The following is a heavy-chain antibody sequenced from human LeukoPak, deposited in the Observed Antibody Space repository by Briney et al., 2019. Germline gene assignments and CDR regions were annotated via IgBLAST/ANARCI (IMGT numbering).Heavy chain of an antibody. D-gene: IGHD3-10*01. CDR3: ARGPTQSTMVRGAYYFDY. CDR2: INHSGST. Sequence: SETLSLTCPVYGGSFRGYYWSWIRQPPGKGLEWIGEINHSGSTNYNPSLKSRVTISVDTSKNQFSLKLSSVTAADTAVYYCARGPTQSTMVRGAYYFDYWGQGTLVTVS. V-gene: IGHV4-34*01. CDR1: GGSFRGYY. J-gene: IGHJ4*02.